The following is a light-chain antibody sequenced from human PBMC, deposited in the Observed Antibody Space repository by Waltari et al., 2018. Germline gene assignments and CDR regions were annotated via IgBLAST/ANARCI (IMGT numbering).Light chain of an antibody. CDR3: QSADSSGTYPHVV. CDR1: ALPKQY. V-gene: IGLV3-25*03. CDR2: NDG. J-gene: IGLJ2*01. Sequence: SYELTQPPSVSVSPGQTARITCSGDALPKQYAYWYQQQPGQAPVLVIYNDGERPQGIPERVSGSSSGTTVTLTISGFHAEDDADYYCQSADSSGTYPHVVFGGGTKLTVL.